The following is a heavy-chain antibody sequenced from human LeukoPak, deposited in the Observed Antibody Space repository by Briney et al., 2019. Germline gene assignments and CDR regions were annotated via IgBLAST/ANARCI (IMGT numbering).Heavy chain of an antibody. J-gene: IGHJ5*02. V-gene: IGHV1-46*01. CDR1: GYTFTSYY. D-gene: IGHD6-19*01. CDR2: INPSGGST. CDR3: AGGTGWLAPNYFWFDP. Sequence: GASVKVSCKASGYTFTSYYMHWVRQAPGQGLEWMGIINPSGGSTSYAQKFQGRVTMTRDTSTSTVYMELSSLRSEDTAVYYCAGGTGWLAPNYFWFDPWGQGTLVTVSS.